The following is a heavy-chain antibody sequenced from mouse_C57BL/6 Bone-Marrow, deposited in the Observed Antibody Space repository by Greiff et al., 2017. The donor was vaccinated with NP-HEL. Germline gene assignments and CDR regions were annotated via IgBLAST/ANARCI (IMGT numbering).Heavy chain of an antibody. CDR1: GYTFTSYG. V-gene: IGHV1-81*01. J-gene: IGHJ2*01. CDR3: ARKGVTTAYFDY. CDR2: IYPRSGNT. Sequence: VQRVESGAELARPGASVKLSCKASGYTFTSYGISWVKQRTGQGLEWIGEIYPRSGNTYYNEKFKGKATLTADKSSSTAYMELRSLTSEDSAVYFCARKGVTTAYFDYWGQGTTLTVSS. D-gene: IGHD1-2*01.